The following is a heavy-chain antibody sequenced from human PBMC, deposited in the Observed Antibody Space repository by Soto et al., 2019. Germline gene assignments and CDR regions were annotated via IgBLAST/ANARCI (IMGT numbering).Heavy chain of an antibody. Sequence: SEARCVTCAVSGGFISRSNWCGWVRQPPGKGLEWIGEIYHSGSTNYNPSLKSRVTISVDKSKNQFSLKLSSVTAADTAVYYCARAEDSSGYYHNWFDPWGQG. J-gene: IGHJ5*02. D-gene: IGHD3-22*01. CDR3: ARAEDSSGYYHNWFDP. CDR1: GGFISRSNW. V-gene: IGHV4-4*02. CDR2: IYHSGST.